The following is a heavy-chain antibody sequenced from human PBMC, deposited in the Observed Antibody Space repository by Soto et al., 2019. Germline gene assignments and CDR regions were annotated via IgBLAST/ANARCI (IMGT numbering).Heavy chain of an antibody. CDR1: GFTFSSYA. V-gene: IGHV3-23*01. CDR3: AKDGSSGFPLSGYYYYYGMDV. J-gene: IGHJ6*02. D-gene: IGHD6-19*01. Sequence: GGSLRLSCAASGFTFSSYAMSWVRQAPGKGLEWVSAISGSGGSTYYADSVKGRFTISRDNSKNTLYLQMNSLRAEDTAVYYRAKDGSSGFPLSGYYYYYGMDVWGQGTTVTVSS. CDR2: ISGSGGST.